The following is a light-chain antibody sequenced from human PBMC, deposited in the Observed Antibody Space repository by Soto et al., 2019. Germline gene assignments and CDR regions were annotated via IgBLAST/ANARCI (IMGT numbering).Light chain of an antibody. CDR2: STT. J-gene: IGLJ3*02. CDR1: TGPVTSGYY. CDR3: LLYYGSPQPNWV. Sequence: QTVVTQEPSVTVSPGGTVTLTCASSTGPVTSGYYPNWFQQKPGQAPRPLIYSTTNEHSWTPARFSGSLLGGKAALTLSGVLPQDEAEYYCLLYYGSPQPNWVFGGGTKLTVL. V-gene: IGLV7-43*01.